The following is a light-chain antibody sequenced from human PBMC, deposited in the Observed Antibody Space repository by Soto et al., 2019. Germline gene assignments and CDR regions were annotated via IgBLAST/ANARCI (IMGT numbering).Light chain of an antibody. J-gene: IGKJ2*01. CDR2: GAS. CDR1: SGIYSKF. Sequence: EIVLTQSPGTLSLSPGERATPSWKGRSGIYSKFFAWYQPKPGQAPRLLIYGASTRAAGVPDRFSGSGSGTDFTLTITRLEPEDFAVYYCQQYGRSPLMYTFGQGTKLGVK. CDR3: QQYGRSPLMYT. V-gene: IGKV3-20*01.